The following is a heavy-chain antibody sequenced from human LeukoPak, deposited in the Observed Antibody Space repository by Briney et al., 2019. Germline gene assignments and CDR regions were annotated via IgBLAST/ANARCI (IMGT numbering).Heavy chain of an antibody. J-gene: IGHJ4*02. CDR3: ARDLNWAFDY. CDR2: IFSSDSTI. CDR1: GFTFSSYA. D-gene: IGHD1-1*01. Sequence: PGGSLRLSCAASGFTFSSYAMNWVRQAPGKGLEWVSHIFSSDSTIGYADSVKGRFTVSRDNAKDSLYLQMNNLRDDDTAVYYCARDLNWAFDYWGQGTLVTVSS. V-gene: IGHV3-48*02.